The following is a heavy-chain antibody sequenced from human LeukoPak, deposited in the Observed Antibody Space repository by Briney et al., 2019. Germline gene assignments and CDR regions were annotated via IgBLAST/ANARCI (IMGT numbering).Heavy chain of an antibody. CDR2: IYHSGST. CDR1: GGSISSGGYY. CDR3: ARVKTTVTTRAVIGGAFDI. D-gene: IGHD4-11*01. V-gene: IGHV4-30-2*01. Sequence: SQALSLTCTVSGGSISSGGYYWSWIRQPPGKGLEWIGYIYHSGSTYYNPSLKSRVTISVDRSKNQFSLKLSSVTAADTAVYYCARVKTTVTTRAVIGGAFDIWGQGTMVTVSS. J-gene: IGHJ3*02.